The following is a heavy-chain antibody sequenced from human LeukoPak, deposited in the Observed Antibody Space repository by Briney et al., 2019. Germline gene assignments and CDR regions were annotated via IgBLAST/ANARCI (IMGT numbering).Heavy chain of an antibody. J-gene: IGHJ4*02. CDR3: ASGGIQVSGIDEFDY. V-gene: IGHV3-13*01. CDR2: IGIRGDT. D-gene: IGHD6-19*01. CDR1: GFTFIDYD. Sequence: PGGSLRLSCAASGFTFIDYDMHWVRHVIGKGLEWVSAIGIRGDTHYSGSVKGRFTISRENAESSLYLQMNSLRAEDTAVYYCASGGIQVSGIDEFDYWGQGTLVTVSS.